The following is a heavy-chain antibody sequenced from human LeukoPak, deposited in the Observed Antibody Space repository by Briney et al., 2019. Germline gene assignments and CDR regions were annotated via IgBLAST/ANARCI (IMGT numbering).Heavy chain of an antibody. CDR3: ARGGGYYGSETYGVPSDY. Sequence: GGSLRLSCAASGFTFSNYWMSWVRQAPGEGLEWVANIKQDGSEKYYVDSVEGRFTVSRDNAKNSLFLQMNSLRAEDTAVYYCARGGGYYGSETYGVPSDYWGQGALVFVSS. CDR2: IKQDGSEK. D-gene: IGHD3-10*01. CDR1: GFTFSNYW. V-gene: IGHV3-7*01. J-gene: IGHJ4*02.